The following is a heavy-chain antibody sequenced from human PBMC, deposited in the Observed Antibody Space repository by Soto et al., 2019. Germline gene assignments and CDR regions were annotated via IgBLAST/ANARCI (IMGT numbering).Heavy chain of an antibody. CDR3: ARLAGIAAAGTVGYYYYYGMDV. J-gene: IGHJ6*02. Sequence: GESLKISCKGSGYRFTNYWIGWVRQMPGKGLEWMGIIYPGDSDAKYSPSFQGQVTISADKYISTAYLQWSSLKASDTAIYYCARLAGIAAAGTVGYYYYYGMDVWGQGTTVTVSS. CDR2: IYPGDSDA. CDR1: GYRFTNYW. D-gene: IGHD6-13*01. V-gene: IGHV5-51*01.